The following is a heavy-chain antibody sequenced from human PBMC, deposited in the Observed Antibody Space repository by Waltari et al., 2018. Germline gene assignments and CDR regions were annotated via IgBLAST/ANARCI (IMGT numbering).Heavy chain of an antibody. J-gene: IGHJ2*01. Sequence: EVQLVESGGGLVQPGGSLRLSCAVSGFDFSSYWMSWGRQVPGKGLEWVANIKQDGSEIYYVDSVKGRFTISRDNAKNSLYLQMNSLRAEDTAMYYCARDGEYCSGDKCYSYWYFDLWGRGTLVTVSS. V-gene: IGHV3-7*01. D-gene: IGHD2-15*01. CDR1: GFDFSSYW. CDR3: ARDGEYCSGDKCYSYWYFDL. CDR2: IKQDGSEI.